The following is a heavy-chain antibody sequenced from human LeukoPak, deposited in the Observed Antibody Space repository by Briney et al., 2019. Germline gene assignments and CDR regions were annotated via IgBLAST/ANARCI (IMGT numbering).Heavy chain of an antibody. D-gene: IGHD3-10*01. Sequence: KPGASVKFSCKASGYTFINYYMHWVRQAPGQGLEWMGWINPNSGGTNYAQKFQGRVTMTRDTSISTAYMELSRLRSDDTAVYYCAREGGHNRGVIITSWFDPWSQGTLVTVSS. CDR3: AREGGHNRGVIITSWFDP. J-gene: IGHJ5*02. V-gene: IGHV1-2*02. CDR2: INPNSGGT. CDR1: GYTFINYY.